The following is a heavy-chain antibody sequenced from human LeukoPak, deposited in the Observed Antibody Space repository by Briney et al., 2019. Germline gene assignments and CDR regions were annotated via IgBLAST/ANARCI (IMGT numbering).Heavy chain of an antibody. CDR3: VKSSCRPTRCASDH. J-gene: IGHJ4*02. D-gene: IGHD2-2*01. V-gene: IGHV3-23*01. CDR2: LTTAGDST. CDR1: GFTFSDYA. Sequence: PGGSLRLSCAASGFTFSDYAMSWVRQAPGQGLEWLSGLTTAGDSTYYASSVKGRCTITRDNSRNTLFLQMNSLRAEDTAVYFCVKSSCRPTRCASDHWGQGTLVTVSS.